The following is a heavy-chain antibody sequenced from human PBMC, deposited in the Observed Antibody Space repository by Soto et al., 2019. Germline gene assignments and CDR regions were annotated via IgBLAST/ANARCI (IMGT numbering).Heavy chain of an antibody. D-gene: IGHD2-2*01. CDR1: GFTFSTHS. J-gene: IGHJ4*02. CDR3: VGEVGFQLIY. V-gene: IGHV3-48*01. CDR2: ITSSSVT. Sequence: EVQLVESGGGLVQPGESLRLSCAASGFTFSTHSMNWVRQAPGKGLEWISYITSSSVTMYADSVKGRFTISRDNAKNSLYLQMNSLRAEDMAVYFCVGEVGFQLIYWGQGTLVTVSS.